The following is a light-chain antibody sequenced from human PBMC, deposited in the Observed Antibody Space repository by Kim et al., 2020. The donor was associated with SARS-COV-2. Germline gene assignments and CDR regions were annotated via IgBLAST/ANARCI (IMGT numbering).Light chain of an antibody. CDR3: QQYDNLPRYT. Sequence: DIQMTQSPSSLSASVGDRVTITCQASQDISIFLNWYQQKPGKAPKLLIFDASNLETGVSSRFSGSGSGTLFTFTISSLQPEDIATYYCQQYDNLPRYTFGQGTKLEI. CDR2: DAS. V-gene: IGKV1-33*01. CDR1: QDISIF. J-gene: IGKJ2*01.